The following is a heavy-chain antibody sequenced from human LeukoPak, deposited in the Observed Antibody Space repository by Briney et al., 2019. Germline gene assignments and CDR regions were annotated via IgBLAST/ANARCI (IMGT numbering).Heavy chain of an antibody. J-gene: IGHJ4*02. CDR1: GFTFSSYW. Sequence: PGGSLRLSCAASGFTFSSYWMSWVRQAPGKGLEWVSAISGSGGSTYYADSVKGRFTISRDNSKNTLYLQMNSLRAEDTAVYYCAKDLIAVAGTPYFDYWGQGTLVTVSS. CDR2: ISGSGGST. D-gene: IGHD6-19*01. CDR3: AKDLIAVAGTPYFDY. V-gene: IGHV3-23*01.